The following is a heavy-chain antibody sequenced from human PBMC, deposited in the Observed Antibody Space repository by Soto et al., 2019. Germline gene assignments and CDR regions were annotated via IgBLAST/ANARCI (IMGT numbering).Heavy chain of an antibody. CDR1: GFTFSSYA. V-gene: IGHV3-23*01. D-gene: IGHD6-19*01. CDR3: ANDKGIGGAGKGFDN. J-gene: IGHJ4*01. CDR2: ISGSGGST. Sequence: GESLRLSCAASGFTFSSYAMSWVRQAPGKGLEWVSAISGSGGSTYYTDSVKGRFTISIDNSKNTLYLQMNSLRAEDTAVYYCANDKGIGGAGKGFDNWGQGTLVTVSS.